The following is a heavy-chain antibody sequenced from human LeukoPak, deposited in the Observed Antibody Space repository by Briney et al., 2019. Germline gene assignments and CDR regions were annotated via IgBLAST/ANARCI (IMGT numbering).Heavy chain of an antibody. J-gene: IGHJ5*02. Sequence: GASVKVSCKASGYTFTGYYMHWVRQAPGQGLEWMGWINPNSGGTNYAQKFQGRVTMTRDTSISTAYMELSRLRSDDTAVYYCARPHITMVRGGHPATNNWFDPWGQGTLVTVSS. D-gene: IGHD3-10*01. CDR1: GYTFTGYY. CDR2: INPNSGGT. CDR3: ARPHITMVRGGHPATNNWFDP. V-gene: IGHV1-2*02.